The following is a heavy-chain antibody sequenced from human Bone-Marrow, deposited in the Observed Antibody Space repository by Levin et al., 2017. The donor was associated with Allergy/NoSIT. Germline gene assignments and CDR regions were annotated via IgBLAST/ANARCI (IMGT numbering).Heavy chain of an antibody. D-gene: IGHD2-15*01. Sequence: GESLKISCAASGFTFSSYNMHWVRQAPGKGLEWVAVVWFDGSRQFYADSVKGRFTISRDNSKNTVSLHINSLRAEDTAVYYCVRDGGGSTYYFDLWGRGTLVTVSS. CDR1: GFTFSSYN. V-gene: IGHV3-33*01. CDR3: VRDGGGSTYYFDL. J-gene: IGHJ4*02. CDR2: VWFDGSRQ.